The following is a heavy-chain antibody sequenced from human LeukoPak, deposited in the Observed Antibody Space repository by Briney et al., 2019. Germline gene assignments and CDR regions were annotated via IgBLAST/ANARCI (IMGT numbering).Heavy chain of an antibody. V-gene: IGHV1-2*02. J-gene: IGHJ4*02. CDR2: INPNSGGT. D-gene: IGHD3-16*02. CDR1: GYTFTGYY. CDR3: ARDIERFDYVWGSYRYMDY. Sequence: EASVKVSCKASGYTFTGYYMHWVRQPPGQGLEWMGWINPNSGGTNYAQNFQGRVTMTRDTSISTAYMELSRLRSDDTAVYFCARDIERFDYVWGSYRYMDYWGQGTLVTVSS.